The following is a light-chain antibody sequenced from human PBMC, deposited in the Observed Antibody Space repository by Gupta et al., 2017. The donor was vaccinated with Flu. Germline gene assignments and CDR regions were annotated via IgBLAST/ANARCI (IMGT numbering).Light chain of an antibody. CDR1: SSNIGTVYD. J-gene: IGLJ1*01. CDR2: GNN. V-gene: IGLV1-40*01. CDR3: QSYDSSLIGYV. Sequence: QSVLTQPPSVSGAPGQRVTISCTGSSSNIGTVYDVHWYQHLPGTAPKLLIYGNNNRPSGVPDRFSGSKSGTSASLAITGLQAEDEADYYCQSYDSSLIGYVFGTGTKVTVL.